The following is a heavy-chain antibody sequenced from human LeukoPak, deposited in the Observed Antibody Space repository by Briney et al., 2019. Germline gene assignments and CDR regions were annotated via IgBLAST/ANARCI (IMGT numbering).Heavy chain of an antibody. CDR3: ARNSITVAGTGHDY. Sequence: ASVKVSCKASGYTFTGYYMHWVRQAPGQGLEWMGWINPNSGGTNYAQKFQGRVTMTRDTSISTAYMELSRLRSDGTAVYYCARNSITVAGTGHDYWGQGTLVTVSS. D-gene: IGHD6-19*01. CDR1: GYTFTGYY. CDR2: INPNSGGT. V-gene: IGHV1-2*02. J-gene: IGHJ4*02.